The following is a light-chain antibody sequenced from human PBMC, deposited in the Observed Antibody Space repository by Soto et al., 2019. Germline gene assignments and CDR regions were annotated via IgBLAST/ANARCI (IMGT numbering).Light chain of an antibody. CDR1: NIGSKS. CDR2: YDS. V-gene: IGLV3-21*04. Sequence: SYELTQPPSVSVAPGKTARIPCGGNNIGSKSVHWYQQKPGQAPVLVIFYDSDRPSGIPERFSGSNSGNTAILTISRVEAGDEADYFCQLWDSSSDHWVFGGGTKLTVL. J-gene: IGLJ3*02. CDR3: QLWDSSSDHWV.